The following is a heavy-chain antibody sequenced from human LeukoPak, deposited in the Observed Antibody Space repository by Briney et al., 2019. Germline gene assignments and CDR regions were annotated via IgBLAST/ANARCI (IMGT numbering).Heavy chain of an antibody. CDR2: IYSGGST. Sequence: PGGSLRLSCAASGFTVSSNYMSWVRQAPGKGLEWVSVIYSGGSTYYADSVKGRFTISRDNAKNSLYLQMNSLRAEDTAIYYCARSVTTVTTFLDYWGQGTLVTVSS. D-gene: IGHD4-11*01. CDR1: GFTVSSNY. V-gene: IGHV3-53*01. J-gene: IGHJ4*02. CDR3: ARSVTTVTTFLDY.